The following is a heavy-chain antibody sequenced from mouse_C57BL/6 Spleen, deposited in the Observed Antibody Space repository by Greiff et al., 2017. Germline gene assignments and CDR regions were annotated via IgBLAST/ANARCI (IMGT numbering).Heavy chain of an antibody. J-gene: IGHJ3*01. D-gene: IGHD2-4*01. CDR3: GRRGLRVAWFAY. Sequence: EVQLQQSGPELVKPGASVKISCKASGYSFTDYNMNWVKQSPGKGLEWIGEINPNYGTTSYNKKFKGKATLTVDPSSSTAYMQLNSLTSEDSAVYYCGRRGLRVAWFAYWGQGTLVTVSA. V-gene: IGHV1-39*01. CDR2: INPNYGTT. CDR1: GYSFTDYN.